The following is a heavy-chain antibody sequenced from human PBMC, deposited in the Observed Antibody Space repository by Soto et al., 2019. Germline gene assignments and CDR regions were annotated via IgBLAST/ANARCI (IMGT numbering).Heavy chain of an antibody. CDR2: INHSGTT. CDR3: ARPAIAAAVSAFDY. CDR1: GGSFSGYY. V-gene: IGHV4-34*01. Sequence: QVQLQQWGAGLLKPSETLSLTCAVYGGSFSGYYWSWIRQPPGKGLEWIGEINHSGTTNSNPSLKSRAARPLDTSWNHFPLTLSSVTAADTAVYDCARPAIAAAVSAFDYWGQGTLVTVSS. D-gene: IGHD6-13*01. J-gene: IGHJ4*02.